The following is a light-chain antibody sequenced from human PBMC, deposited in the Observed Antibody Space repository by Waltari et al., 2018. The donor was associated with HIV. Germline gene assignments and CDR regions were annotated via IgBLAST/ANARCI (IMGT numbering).Light chain of an antibody. CDR2: GAS. Sequence: EVVMTQSPATLSVSPGERATLSCRASQSVNSHLAWYQHKPGQAPRLLIYGASTRATGVPARFSGSGSGTEFTLTISTLQPEDFATYYCQQANSLPYTFGQGTKLDIK. CDR3: QQANSLPYT. CDR1: QSVNSH. V-gene: IGKV3-15*01. J-gene: IGKJ2*01.